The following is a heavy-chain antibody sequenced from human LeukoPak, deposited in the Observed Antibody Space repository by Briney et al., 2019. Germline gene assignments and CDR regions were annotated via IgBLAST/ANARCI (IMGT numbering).Heavy chain of an antibody. CDR1: GFTFGGYG. Sequence: GGSLRLSCAGSGFTFGGYGMHWFRQTPGKGLEWVAVIAYDGSRAFYADSVKGRFTISRDNSKNTMSVQMDDLRAEDTAVYYFTKNNNDPFYHRGPGTLVTVSS. V-gene: IGHV3-33*03. CDR2: IAYDGSRA. D-gene: IGHD1-14*01. CDR3: TKNNNDPFYH. J-gene: IGHJ4*02.